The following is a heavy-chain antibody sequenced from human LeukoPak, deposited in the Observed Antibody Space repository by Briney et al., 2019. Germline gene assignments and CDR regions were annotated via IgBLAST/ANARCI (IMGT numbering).Heavy chain of an antibody. J-gene: IGHJ4*02. CDR2: SNPDSGGA. CDR3: ARAQFEYSTSLPDY. Sequence: ASVKVSCKASGYTFTSKYIHWVRQAPGQGLEWMGRSNPDSGGANYAQTFQDRVTLAIDTSISTAYMELSSLRSDDTAIYYCARAQFEYSTSLPDYWGQGTLVTVSS. CDR1: GYTFTSKY. V-gene: IGHV1-2*06. D-gene: IGHD2/OR15-2a*01.